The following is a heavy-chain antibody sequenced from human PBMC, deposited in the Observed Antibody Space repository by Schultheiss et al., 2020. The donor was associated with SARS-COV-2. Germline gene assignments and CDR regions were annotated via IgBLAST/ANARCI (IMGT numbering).Heavy chain of an antibody. Sequence: SETLSLTCAVSGYSISSGNYWGWIRQPPGKGLEWIGSIYHSGSTYYNPSLKSRVTISVDTSKNQFSLKLSSVTAADTAVYYCARVAVVVVSAKEDDAFDIWGQGTMVIVSS. CDR2: IYHSGST. CDR1: GYSISSGNY. CDR3: ARVAVVVVSAKEDDAFDI. V-gene: IGHV4-38-2*01. J-gene: IGHJ3*02. D-gene: IGHD2-21*01.